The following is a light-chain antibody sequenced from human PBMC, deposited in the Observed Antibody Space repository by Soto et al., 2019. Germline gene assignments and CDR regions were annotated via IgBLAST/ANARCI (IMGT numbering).Light chain of an antibody. CDR2: DVS. CDR1: SSDIGGYNY. J-gene: IGLJ1*01. V-gene: IGLV2-14*03. Sequence: QSALTQPASVSGSPGQSITISCTGTSSDIGGYNYVSGYQQLPGKVTKLMIYDVSNRPSGVSDRFSGSKSGNAASLTISGLQAEDEADYYCSSYTSTSTLYVFGTGTKVTVL. CDR3: SSYTSTSTLYV.